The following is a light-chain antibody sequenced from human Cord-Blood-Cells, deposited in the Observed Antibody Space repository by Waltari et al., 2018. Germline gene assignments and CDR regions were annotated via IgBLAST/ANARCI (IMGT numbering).Light chain of an antibody. Sequence: DIQLTQSPSTLSASVGDRVTITCRASQSISSWLAWYQQKPGKAPKLLIYDASSLESGVPSRFSGSGSGTEFTLTISSLQPDDFATYYCQQYNSYLLTFGGGTKVEIK. CDR2: DAS. J-gene: IGKJ4*01. CDR1: QSISSW. V-gene: IGKV1-5*01. CDR3: QQYNSYLLT.